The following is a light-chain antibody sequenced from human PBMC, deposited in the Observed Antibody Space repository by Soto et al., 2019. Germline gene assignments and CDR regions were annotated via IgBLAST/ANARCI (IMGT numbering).Light chain of an antibody. J-gene: IGLJ1*01. CDR3: SSSAGSNNLGV. CDR2: EVS. Sequence: QCARKQPPSASGARRQAVTISCTGTSSDFGGYNYVSWYQQHPGKAPKLMIYEVSKRPSGVPDRFSGSRSGNTASLTVSGLQAEDEADYYCSSSAGSNNLGVFGTGTKVTV. CDR1: SSDFGGYNY. V-gene: IGLV2-8*01.